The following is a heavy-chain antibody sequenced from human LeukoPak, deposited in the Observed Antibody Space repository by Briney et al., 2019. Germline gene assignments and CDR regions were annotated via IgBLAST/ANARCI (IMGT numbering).Heavy chain of an antibody. V-gene: IGHV4-34*01. CDR1: GGSFSGYY. J-gene: IGHJ4*02. Sequence: SETLSLTCAVYGGSFSGYYWSWIRQPPGKGLEWIGSIYYSGSTYYNPSLKSRVTISVDTSKNQFSLKLSPVTAADTAVYYCARVLSSGYYADYWGQGTLVTVSS. D-gene: IGHD3-22*01. CDR2: IYYSGST. CDR3: ARVLSSGYYADY.